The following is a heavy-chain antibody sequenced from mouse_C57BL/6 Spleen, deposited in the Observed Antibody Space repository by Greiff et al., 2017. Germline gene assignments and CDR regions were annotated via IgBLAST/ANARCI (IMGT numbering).Heavy chain of an antibody. J-gene: IGHJ3*01. D-gene: IGHD1-1*01. CDR3: ARSDYYGSSYVGFAY. V-gene: IGHV1-82*01. CDR1: GYAFSSSW. Sequence: VQLQQSGPELVKPGASVKISCKASGYAFSSSWMNWVKQRPGKGLEWIGRIYPGDGDTNYNGKFKGKATLTADKSSSTAYMQLSSLTSEDSAVYFGARSDYYGSSYVGFAYWGQGTLVTVSA. CDR2: IYPGDGDT.